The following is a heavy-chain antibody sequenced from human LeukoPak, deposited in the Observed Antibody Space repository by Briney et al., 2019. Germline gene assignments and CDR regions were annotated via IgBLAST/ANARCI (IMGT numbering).Heavy chain of an antibody. V-gene: IGHV1-8*01. Sequence: ASAKVSCKASGYTFTSYDINWVRQATGQGLEWMGWMNPNSGNTGYAQKFQGRVTMTRNTSISTAYMELSSLRSEDTAVYYCARWGRVAHAFDIWGQGTMVTVSS. J-gene: IGHJ3*02. D-gene: IGHD3-16*01. CDR2: MNPNSGNT. CDR1: GYTFTSYD. CDR3: ARWGRVAHAFDI.